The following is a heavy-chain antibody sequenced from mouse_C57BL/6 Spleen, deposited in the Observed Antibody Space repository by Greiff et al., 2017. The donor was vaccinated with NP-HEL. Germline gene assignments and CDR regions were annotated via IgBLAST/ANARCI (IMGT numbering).Heavy chain of an antibody. V-gene: IGHV1-55*01. J-gene: IGHJ4*01. D-gene: IGHD2-4*01. CDR2: IYPGSGST. Sequence: QVQLQQSGAELVKPGASVKMSCKASGYTFTSYWITWVKQRPGQGLEWIGDIYPGSGSTNYNEKFKSKATLTVDTSSSTAYMQLSSLTSEDSAVYYCAGITTLYYYAMDYWGQGTSVTVSS. CDR3: AGITTLYYYAMDY. CDR1: GYTFTSYW.